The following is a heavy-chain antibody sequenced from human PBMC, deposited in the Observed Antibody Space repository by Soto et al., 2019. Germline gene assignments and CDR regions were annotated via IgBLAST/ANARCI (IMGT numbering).Heavy chain of an antibody. Sequence: GESLKISCKGSGYSFTSYWIGWVRQMPGKGLEWMGIIYPGDSDTRYSPSFQGQVTISADKSISTAYLQWSSLKASDTAMFYCARSPVEPYYYYYGMDGWGQESTVTVSS. CDR2: IYPGDSDT. D-gene: IGHD1-1*01. V-gene: IGHV5-51*01. CDR3: ARSPVEPYYYYYGMDG. CDR1: GYSFTSYW. J-gene: IGHJ6*02.